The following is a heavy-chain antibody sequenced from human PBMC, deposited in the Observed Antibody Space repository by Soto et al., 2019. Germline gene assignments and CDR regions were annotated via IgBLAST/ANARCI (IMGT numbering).Heavy chain of an antibody. D-gene: IGHD2-2*01. CDR1: GFTFSSYG. V-gene: IGHV3-33*01. CDR3: AREEEVVVVPAATPGFIDY. Sequence: PGGSLRLSCAASGFTFSSYGMHWVRQAPGKGLEWVAVIWYDGSNKYYADSVKGRFTISRDNSKNTLYLQMNSLRAEDTAVYYCAREEEVVVVPAATPGFIDYWGQGTLVTVSS. CDR2: IWYDGSNK. J-gene: IGHJ4*02.